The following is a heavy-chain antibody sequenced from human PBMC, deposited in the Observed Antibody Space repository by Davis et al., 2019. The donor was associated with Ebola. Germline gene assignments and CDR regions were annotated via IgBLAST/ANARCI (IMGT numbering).Heavy chain of an antibody. D-gene: IGHD1-14*01. J-gene: IGHJ3*01. CDR3: AKDRGNRNYAFDF. CDR1: GFTFSSYN. CDR2: MSDDKKQI. V-gene: IGHV3-30*18. Sequence: PGGSLRLSCAASGFTFSSYNIHWVRQAPGQGLEWVTMMSDDKKQIYYADSVKGRFTISRDNSKNTVSLEMNSLRLEDTAIYYCAKDRGNRNYAFDFWGQGTMVTVSS.